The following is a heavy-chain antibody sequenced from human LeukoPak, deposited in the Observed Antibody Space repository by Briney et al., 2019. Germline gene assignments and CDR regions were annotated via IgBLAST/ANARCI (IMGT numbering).Heavy chain of an antibody. CDR2: ISSSSSYI. CDR1: GFTFSSYS. J-gene: IGHJ4*02. CDR3: ARGLRWLQLPVDY. V-gene: IGHV3-21*01. Sequence: GGSLRLSCAASGFTFSSYSMNWVRQAPGKGLEWVSSISSSSSYIYYADSVKGRFTISRDNAKNSLYLQMNSLRAEDTAVYYCARGLRWLQLPVDYWGQGTLVSVSS. D-gene: IGHD5-24*01.